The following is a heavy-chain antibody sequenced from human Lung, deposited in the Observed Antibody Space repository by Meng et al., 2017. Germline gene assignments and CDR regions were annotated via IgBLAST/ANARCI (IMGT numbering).Heavy chain of an antibody. CDR1: GYTFTNHA. J-gene: IGHJ4*02. V-gene: IGHV1-3*01. Sequence: QVQLVQSGAEVKKPGASVKGSCKASGYTFTNHAMHWVRQAPGQRLEWMGWINAGNGNTKYLQKFQGRVTITRDTSASTAYMELSSLRFEDTAMYYCARDYSSGWYYFDYWGQGTLVTVSS. CDR3: ARDYSSGWYYFDY. CDR2: INAGNGNT. D-gene: IGHD6-19*01.